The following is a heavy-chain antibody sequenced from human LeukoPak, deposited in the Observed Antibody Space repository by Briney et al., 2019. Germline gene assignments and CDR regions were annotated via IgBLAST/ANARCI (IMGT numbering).Heavy chain of an antibody. CDR1: GFTFRSHA. CDR2: IYENGGTT. CDR3: AGVAGYYYYYGMDV. V-gene: IGHV3-64*04. Sequence: GGSLRLSCVGSGFTFRSHAMSWVRQAPEKGLEFVSGIYENGGTTYYADSVKGRFTISRDNSKNTLYLQMNSLRAEDTAVYYCAGVAGYYYYYGMDVWGQGTTVTVSS. D-gene: IGHD6-19*01. J-gene: IGHJ6*02.